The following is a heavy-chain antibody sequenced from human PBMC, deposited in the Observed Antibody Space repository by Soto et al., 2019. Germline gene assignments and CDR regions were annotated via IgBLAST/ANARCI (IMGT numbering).Heavy chain of an antibody. CDR1: GVTFSSYS. D-gene: IGHD2-2*01. Sequence: GGSLRLSCAASGVTFSSYSMNWVRQAPGKGLEWVSSISSSSSYIYYADSVKGRFTISRDNAKNSLYLQMNSLRAEDTAVYYCARDFGSTSCYYPWGQGTLVTVSS. CDR3: ARDFGSTSCYYP. J-gene: IGHJ5*02. V-gene: IGHV3-21*01. CDR2: ISSSSSYI.